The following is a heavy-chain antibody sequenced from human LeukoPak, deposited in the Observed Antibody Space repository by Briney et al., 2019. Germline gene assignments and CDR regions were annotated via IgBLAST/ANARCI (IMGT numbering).Heavy chain of an antibody. J-gene: IGHJ5*02. V-gene: IGHV3-66*01. CDR3: AKDIGGNWFDP. D-gene: IGHD4-23*01. CDR2: IYSGGST. Sequence: PGGSLRLSCAASGFTVSSNYMSWVRQAPGKGLEWVSVIYSGGSTYYADSVKGRFTISRDNSKNTLYLQMNSLRAEDTAVYYCAKDIGGNWFDPWGQGTLVTVSS. CDR1: GFTVSSNY.